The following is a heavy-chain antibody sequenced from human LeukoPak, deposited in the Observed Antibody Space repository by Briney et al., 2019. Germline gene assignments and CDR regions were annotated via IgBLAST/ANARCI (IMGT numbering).Heavy chain of an antibody. CDR3: AREESGSYSDHFDY. V-gene: IGHV3-7*01. J-gene: IGHJ4*02. CDR2: IKQDGSGK. Sequence: GGSLRLSCAASGFTFSSYWMSWVRQAPGKGLEWVANIKQDGSGKYYVDSVKGRLTISRDNAKNSLYLQMNSLRAEDTAVYYCAREESGSYSDHFDYWGQGTLVTVSS. CDR1: GFTFSSYW. D-gene: IGHD1-26*01.